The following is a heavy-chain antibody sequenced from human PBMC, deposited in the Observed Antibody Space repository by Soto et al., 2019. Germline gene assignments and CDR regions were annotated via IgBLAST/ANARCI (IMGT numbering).Heavy chain of an antibody. D-gene: IGHD2-2*01. CDR3: RVVRGGGYCSSTSCYDAFDI. J-gene: IGHJ3*02. CDR2: IYYSGST. CDR1: GGSISSGGYY. V-gene: IGHV4-31*03. Sequence: SETLSLTCTVSGGSISSGGYYWSWIRQHPGKGLEWIGYIYYSGSTYYNPSLKSRVTISVDTSKNQFSLKLSSVTAADTAVYYCRVVRGGGYCSSTSCYDAFDIWGQGTMVTVSS.